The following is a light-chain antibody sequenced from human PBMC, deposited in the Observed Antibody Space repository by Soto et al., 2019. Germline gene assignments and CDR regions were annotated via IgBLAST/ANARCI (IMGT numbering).Light chain of an antibody. CDR2: GAS. J-gene: IGKJ1*01. CDR1: QSVSIN. CDR3: QQYYSYPRT. Sequence: TVMTQSPATLSVSLGERATLPSTATQSVSINLAWYQQKPGQATRLLIYGASTRATGIPDRFSGSGSGTEFTLNISCLQSEDFATYYCQQYYSYPRTFGQGTKVDIK. V-gene: IGKV3D-15*01.